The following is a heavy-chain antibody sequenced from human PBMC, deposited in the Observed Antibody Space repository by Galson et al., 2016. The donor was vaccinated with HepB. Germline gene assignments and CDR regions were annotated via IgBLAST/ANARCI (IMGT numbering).Heavy chain of an antibody. CDR3: STWGTGGFYVVSRRPNRYYFDL. D-gene: IGHD2/OR15-2a*01. V-gene: IGHV3-23*01. CDR2: ISGSGNSDGST. CDR1: GFTFNNFA. J-gene: IGHJ4*02. Sequence: SLRLSCAASGFTFNNFAIGWVRQSPGKGLEWVATISGSGNSDGSTYYADSVKGRFTVPRDNSKSTAYLQMSSLGVEDTAVYHCSTWGTGGFYVVSRRPNRYYFDLWGQGTLVTVSS.